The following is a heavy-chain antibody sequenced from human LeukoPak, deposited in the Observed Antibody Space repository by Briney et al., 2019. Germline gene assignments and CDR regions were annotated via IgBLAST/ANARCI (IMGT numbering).Heavy chain of an antibody. CDR3: AKDLSSGYYDAFDI. J-gene: IGHJ3*02. Sequence: PGGSLRLSCAASGLTFSNAWMSWVRQAPGKGLEWVSASSGSGTITYSADSVKGRFTISRDNSNDTLYLQMNSLRAEDTAVYYCAKDLSSGYYDAFDIWGQGTMVTVSS. V-gene: IGHV3-23*01. CDR2: SSGSGTIT. CDR1: GLTFSNAW. D-gene: IGHD3-22*01.